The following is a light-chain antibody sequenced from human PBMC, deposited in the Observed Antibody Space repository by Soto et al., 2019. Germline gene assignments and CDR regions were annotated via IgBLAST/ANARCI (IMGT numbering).Light chain of an antibody. CDR3: QQYNSSPLT. J-gene: IGKJ4*01. Sequence: DIPMTQSPSTLSASVGDRVTITCRACQSISSWLAWYQQKPGKAPKLLIYDASSLESGVPSRFSGSGSGTEFTLTISSLQPDDFATYYCQQYNSSPLTFGGGTKVEIK. V-gene: IGKV1-5*01. CDR1: QSISSW. CDR2: DAS.